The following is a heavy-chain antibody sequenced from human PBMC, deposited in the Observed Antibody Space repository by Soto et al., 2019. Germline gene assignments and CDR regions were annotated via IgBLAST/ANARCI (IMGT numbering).Heavy chain of an antibody. V-gene: IGHV3-43D*04. CDR3: AKGGGYTYGLFDY. J-gene: IGHJ4*02. D-gene: IGHD5-18*01. Sequence: GGSLRLSCAASGFPFDDYAMHWVRQAPGKGLEWVSFVSWDGDITYYADSVKGRFTISRDNSKNSLYLQMNSLRGEDTAFYYCAKGGGYTYGLFDYWGQGTQVTVSS. CDR1: GFPFDDYA. CDR2: VSWDGDIT.